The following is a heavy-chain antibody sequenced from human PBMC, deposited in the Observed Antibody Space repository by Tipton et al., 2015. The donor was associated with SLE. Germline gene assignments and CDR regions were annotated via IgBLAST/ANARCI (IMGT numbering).Heavy chain of an antibody. V-gene: IGHV4-59*12. CDR1: GGSISSYY. CDR2: IYHSGST. D-gene: IGHD3-9*01. Sequence: TLSLTCTVSGGSISSYYWSWIRQPPGKGLEWIGEIYHSGSTNYNPSLKSRVTISVDKSKNQFSLKLSSVTAADTAVYYCARGDYDIPHYYGMDVWGQGTTVTVSS. CDR3: ARGDYDIPHYYGMDV. J-gene: IGHJ6*02.